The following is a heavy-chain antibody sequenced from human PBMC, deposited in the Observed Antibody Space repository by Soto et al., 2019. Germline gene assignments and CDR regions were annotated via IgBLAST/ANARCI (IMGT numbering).Heavy chain of an antibody. Sequence: PSETLSLTCTVSGGSISSYYWSWIRQPPGKGLEWIGYIYYSGSTNYNPSLKSRVTISVDTSKNQFSLKLSSVTAADTAVYYCARGLGQLASLLDYWGQGTLVTVSS. J-gene: IGHJ4*02. CDR2: IYYSGST. D-gene: IGHD6-13*01. CDR1: GGSISSYY. V-gene: IGHV4-59*01. CDR3: ARGLGQLASLLDY.